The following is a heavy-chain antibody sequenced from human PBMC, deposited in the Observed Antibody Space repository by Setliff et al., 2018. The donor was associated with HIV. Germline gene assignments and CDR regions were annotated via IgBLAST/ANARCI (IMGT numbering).Heavy chain of an antibody. Sequence: PGGSLRLSCAASGFTFTNAWMNWFRQAPGKGLEWVGRIQSKIERGKTDYAAPFKGRFTVSRDDSRNTLYLQMNSLRAEDTAVYYCAGAVVVGGTLGYWGQGTLVTVSS. V-gene: IGHV3-15*01. CDR2: IQSKIERGKT. D-gene: IGHD2-2*01. CDR3: AGAVVVGGTLGY. J-gene: IGHJ4*02. CDR1: GFTFTNAW.